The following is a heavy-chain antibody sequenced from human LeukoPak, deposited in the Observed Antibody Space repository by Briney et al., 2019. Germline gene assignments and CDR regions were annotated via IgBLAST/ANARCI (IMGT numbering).Heavy chain of an antibody. CDR2: IHYSGST. CDR1: GGSISTYY. D-gene: IGHD6-6*01. J-gene: IGHJ4*02. CDR3: ARGRSGAARFYYFDY. V-gene: IGHV4-59*01. Sequence: PSETLSLTCTVSGGSISTYYWSWIRQSPGEGLEWIGYIHYSGSTKYNPSLKSRVTISVDTSMNQFSLRVRSVTAADTAVYYCARGRSGAARFYYFDYWGQGTLVTVSS.